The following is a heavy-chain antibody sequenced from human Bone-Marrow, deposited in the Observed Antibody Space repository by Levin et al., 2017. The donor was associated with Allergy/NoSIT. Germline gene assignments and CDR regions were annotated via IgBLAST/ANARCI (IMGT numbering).Heavy chain of an antibody. CDR1: GFSFGDYG. V-gene: IGHV3-33*01. CDR2: IWYDGSDQ. D-gene: IGHD2-15*01. CDR3: ARAESCSGGSCYVWH. J-gene: IGHJ4*02. Sequence: GGSLRLSCETSGFSFGDYGMYWVRQAPGKGLEWVAVIWYDGSDQKYADSVKDRFTVSRDNSKNILYLQLNRLRAEDTAVYYCARAESCSGGSCYVWHWGQGTLVTVSS.